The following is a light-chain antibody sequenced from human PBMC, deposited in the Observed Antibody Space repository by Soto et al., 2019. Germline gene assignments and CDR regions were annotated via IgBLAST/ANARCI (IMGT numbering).Light chain of an antibody. J-gene: IGKJ4*01. CDR1: QSVTSSY. V-gene: IGKV3-20*01. Sequence: EIVLTQSPGTLSLSPGERATLSCRASQSVTSSYLAWYQQKPGQAPRLLLYVASSRATGIPDRFSGSGSGTDFTLTISRLEPEDFAVYYCQQYGNSPLTFGGGTKVEIK. CDR3: QQYGNSPLT. CDR2: VAS.